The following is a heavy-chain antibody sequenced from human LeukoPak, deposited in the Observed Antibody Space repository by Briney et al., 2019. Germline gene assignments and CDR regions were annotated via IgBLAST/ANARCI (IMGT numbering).Heavy chain of an antibody. CDR1: GGSISSYY. V-gene: IGHV4-59*01. J-gene: IGHJ3*02. CDR3: ARRYTYYDSSGYYGDLDDAFDI. Sequence: PSETLSLTCTVSGGSISSYYWSWIRQPPGKGLEWIGYIYYSGSTNYNPSLKSRVTISVDTSKNQFSLKLSSVTAAVTAVYYCARRYTYYDSSGYYGDLDDAFDIWGQGTMVTVSS. D-gene: IGHD3-22*01. CDR2: IYYSGST.